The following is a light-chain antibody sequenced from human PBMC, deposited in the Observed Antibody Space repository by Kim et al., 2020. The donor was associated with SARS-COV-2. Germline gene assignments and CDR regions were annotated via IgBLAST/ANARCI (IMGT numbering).Light chain of an antibody. CDR1: SPNIGSIT. V-gene: IGLV1-44*01. CDR3: AAWDDILNGWV. CDR2: ANN. J-gene: IGLJ3*02. Sequence: QSVLTQPPSASGTPGQRVTISCSGSSPNIGSITVNWYQQLPGTAPKLLIYANNQRPSGVPDRFSDSKSGTSASLAISELQSEDEADYYCAAWDDILNGWVFVGKTKRAVL.